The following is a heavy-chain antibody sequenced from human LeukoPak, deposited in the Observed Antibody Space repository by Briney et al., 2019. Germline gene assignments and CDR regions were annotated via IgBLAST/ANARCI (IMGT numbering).Heavy chain of an antibody. D-gene: IGHD3-16*01. Sequence: SETLSLTCSVSGASISSYYWSWIRQSPGKGLEWIGYIYNSGTTNYNPSLKSRVSISKDVSKNQFSLRVTSVTAADTAVYYCARVGGAPLGAFDIWGQGTVVTVSS. V-gene: IGHV4-59*01. CDR1: GASISSYY. CDR2: IYNSGTT. J-gene: IGHJ3*02. CDR3: ARVGGAPLGAFDI.